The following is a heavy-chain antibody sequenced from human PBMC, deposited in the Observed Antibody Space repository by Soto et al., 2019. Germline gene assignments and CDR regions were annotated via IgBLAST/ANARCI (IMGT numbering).Heavy chain of an antibody. J-gene: IGHJ4*02. V-gene: IGHV3-30*04. D-gene: IGHD2-21*02. CDR1: GFTFRSYA. CDR3: ARETEAFDC. CDR2: ISFDGREK. Sequence: QVHLVESGGGVVQPGMSLRLSCAASGFTFRSYAMHWVRQAPGKGLEWVAVISFDGREKYSADSVKGRFTISRDNFNNTVYLQMNSLRTEDTALYYCARETEAFDCWGQGTLVTVSS.